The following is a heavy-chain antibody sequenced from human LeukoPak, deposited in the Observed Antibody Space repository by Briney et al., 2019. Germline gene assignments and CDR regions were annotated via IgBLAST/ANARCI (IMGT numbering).Heavy chain of an antibody. D-gene: IGHD3-10*01. J-gene: IGHJ4*02. V-gene: IGHV4-34*01. CDR2: INHSGST. Sequence: SETLSLTCAVHGGSFSGYYWSWIRQPPGKGLEWVGEINHSGSTNYNPSLKSRVTISVDTSKNQFSLKLSSVTAADTAVYYCARGSITMVRGVKSPHFDYWGQGTLVTVSS. CDR1: GGSFSGYY. CDR3: ARGSITMVRGVKSPHFDY.